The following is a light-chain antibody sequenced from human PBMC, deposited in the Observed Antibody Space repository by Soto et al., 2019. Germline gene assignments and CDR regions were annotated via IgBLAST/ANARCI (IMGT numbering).Light chain of an antibody. CDR1: QSISSY. CDR3: QQSYSRPPT. Sequence: DIQMSQSPSTLSASIGDRVTITCRASQSISSYLTWYQQKPGQAPKLLIFAASSWQSGVPSRFSGSRSGPDFTLTISSLQPEDFATYYCQQSYSRPPTFGQGTKVDIK. CDR2: AAS. V-gene: IGKV1-39*01. J-gene: IGKJ1*01.